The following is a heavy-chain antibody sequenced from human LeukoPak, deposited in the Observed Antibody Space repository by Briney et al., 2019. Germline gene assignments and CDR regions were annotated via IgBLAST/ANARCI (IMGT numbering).Heavy chain of an antibody. CDR1: GGFIRGGGYY. D-gene: IGHD1-7*01. CDR2: IHYTGST. V-gene: IGHV4-31*03. J-gene: IGHJ2*01. Sequence: SQTLSLTCTVSGGFIRGGGYYWSWIRHHPGKGLEWIGYIHYTGSTSYNPSLKSRITMSVDTSKSQFSLNLSSVTAADTAVYYCARDTGTGYFPLWGRGTLVTVSS. CDR3: ARDTGTGYFPL.